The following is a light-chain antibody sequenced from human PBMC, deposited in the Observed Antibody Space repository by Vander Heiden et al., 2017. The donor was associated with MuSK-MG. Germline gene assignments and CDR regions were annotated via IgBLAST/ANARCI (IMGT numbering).Light chain of an antibody. CDR2: QDS. J-gene: IGLJ2*01. Sequence: SYELTQPPSVSVSPGQTASITCSGDKLGDKYACWYQQKPGQSPVLVIYQDSKRPSGIPERFSGSNYANNETLTISGTQAMDESYYYCQAWDSSPVFGGGNKMTVL. V-gene: IGLV3-1*01. CDR1: KLGDKY. CDR3: QAWDSSPV.